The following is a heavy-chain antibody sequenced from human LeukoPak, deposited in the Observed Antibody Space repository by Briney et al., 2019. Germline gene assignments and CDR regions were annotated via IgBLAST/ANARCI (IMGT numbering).Heavy chain of an antibody. CDR1: GASISSYY. CDR2: IFHSGST. D-gene: IGHD6-13*01. J-gene: IGHJ4*02. CDR3: ARASTDSSSWYHYFDY. Sequence: PSETLSLTCTVSGASISSYYWNWIRQPPGKGLEWIGYIFHSGSTNYNPPLKSRATVSVDTSKSQFFLKLTSVTAADTAVYYCARASTDSSSWYHYFDYWGQGALVTVSS. V-gene: IGHV4-59*01.